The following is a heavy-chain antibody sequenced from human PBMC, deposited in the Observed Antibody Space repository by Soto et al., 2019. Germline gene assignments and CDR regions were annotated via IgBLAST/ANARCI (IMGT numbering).Heavy chain of an antibody. Sequence: QVQLQESGPGLVKPSQTLSLTCTVSGGSISSGGYYWSWIRQHPGKGLEWIGYIYYSGSTYYNPSLKIRVTISVDSSKNQFSLKLSSVTAADTAVYYCARNYPCSGGSCYYYYYGMDVWGQGTTVTVSS. D-gene: IGHD2-15*01. CDR1: GGSISSGGYY. CDR3: ARNYPCSGGSCYYYYYGMDV. CDR2: IYYSGST. V-gene: IGHV4-31*03. J-gene: IGHJ6*02.